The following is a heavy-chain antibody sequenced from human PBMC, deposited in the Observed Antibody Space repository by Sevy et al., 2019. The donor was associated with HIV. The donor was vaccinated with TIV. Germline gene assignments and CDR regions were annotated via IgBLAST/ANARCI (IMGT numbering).Heavy chain of an antibody. D-gene: IGHD2-21*02. V-gene: IGHV3-30-3*01. CDR3: AGRFSGGGDCYYLDY. J-gene: IGHJ4*02. Sequence: GGSLRLSCAASGFTFSNYDMHWVRQAPGKGLEWVAVISHDGNYKNYADSVKVRFTISRDDFKNTLYLQMSSLRPEDTAFYFCAGRFSGGGDCYYLDYWGQGALVTVSS. CDR1: GFTFSNYD. CDR2: ISHDGNYK.